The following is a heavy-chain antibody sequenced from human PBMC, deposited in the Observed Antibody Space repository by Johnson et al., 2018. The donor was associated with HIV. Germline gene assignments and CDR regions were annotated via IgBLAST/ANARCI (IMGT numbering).Heavy chain of an antibody. D-gene: IGHD1-1*01. V-gene: IGHV3-64*01. Sequence: VQLVESGGGLVQPGGSVRLSCAASGFTFSNYAMHWVRQAPGQGLEYVSAISTNGFLTYYANSVKGRFTISRDNSKNTLFLQMGSLRPEDMAVYYCARDAKSSTWSPDGTDAFDVWGQGTMVTVSS. CDR1: GFTFSNYA. CDR3: ARDAKSSTWSPDGTDAFDV. J-gene: IGHJ3*01. CDR2: ISTNGFLT.